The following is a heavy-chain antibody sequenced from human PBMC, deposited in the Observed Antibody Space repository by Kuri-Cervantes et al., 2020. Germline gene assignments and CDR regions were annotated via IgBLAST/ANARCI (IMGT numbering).Heavy chain of an antibody. J-gene: IGHJ6*03. Sequence: SLKISCAASGFTFDDYAMHWVRQAPGKGLEWVSGISWNSGSIGYADSVKGRFTISRDNAKNSLYLQMNSLRAEDTAVYYCARVYCSGGSCYDYYYYYMDVWGKGTTVTVSS. D-gene: IGHD2-15*01. CDR1: GFTFDDYA. V-gene: IGHV3-9*01. CDR3: ARVYCSGGSCYDYYYYYMDV. CDR2: ISWNSGSI.